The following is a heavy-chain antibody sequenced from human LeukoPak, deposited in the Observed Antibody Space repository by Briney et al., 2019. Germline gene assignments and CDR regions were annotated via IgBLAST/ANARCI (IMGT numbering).Heavy chain of an antibody. D-gene: IGHD3-10*01. V-gene: IGHV1-69*06. CDR2: IIPIFGTA. Sequence: SVTVSFKGSGGTFIIYAISWVRQAPGQGLEWMGGIIPIFGTANYAQKFQGRVTITADKSTSTAYMELSSLRSEDTAVYYCARDRFGSGSTIEDYYYYYMDVWGKGTTVTVSS. CDR3: ARDRFGSGSTIEDYYYYYMDV. CDR1: GGTFIIYA. J-gene: IGHJ6*03.